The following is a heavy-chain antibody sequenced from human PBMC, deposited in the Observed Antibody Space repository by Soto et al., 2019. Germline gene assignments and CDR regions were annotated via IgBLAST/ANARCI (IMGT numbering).Heavy chain of an antibody. V-gene: IGHV3-48*01. CDR2: ISSSSSVI. CDR1: GCTFIDCA. J-gene: IGHJ6*03. CDR3: ARDLSWGSNWYYYMDV. Sequence: WRSLRLSCAAAGCTFIDCAMNWISKAPGKGLEWVSYISSSSSVIDYADSVKGRFTVSRDNARNSLYLQMNSLRAEDTAVYYCARDLSWGSNWYYYMDVWGKGTTVTVSS. D-gene: IGHD7-27*01.